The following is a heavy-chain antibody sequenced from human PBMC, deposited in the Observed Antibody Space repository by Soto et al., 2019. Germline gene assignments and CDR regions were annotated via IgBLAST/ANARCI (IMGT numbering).Heavy chain of an antibody. V-gene: IGHV3-7*01. J-gene: IGHJ4*02. Sequence: GGSLRLSCAASGFTFSSYWMSWVRQAPGKGLEWVANIKQDGSEKYYVDSVKGRFTISRDNAKNSLYLQMNSLRAEDTAVYYCARVNEIPGYYFDYWGQGTLVTVSS. D-gene: IGHD1-1*01. CDR1: GFTFSSYW. CDR2: IKQDGSEK. CDR3: ARVNEIPGYYFDY.